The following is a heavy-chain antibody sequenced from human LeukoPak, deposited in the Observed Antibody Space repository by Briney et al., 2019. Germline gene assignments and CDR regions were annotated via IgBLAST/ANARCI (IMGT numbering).Heavy chain of an antibody. CDR3: AREGYSAEYDY. CDR1: GGTFSSYA. D-gene: IGHD1-1*01. J-gene: IGHJ4*02. Sequence: ASVKVSCKASGGTFSSYAISWVRQAPGQGLEWMGGITPIFGTANYAQKFQGRVTITADESTSTAYMELSSLRSEDTAVYYCAREGYSAEYDYWGQGTLVTVSS. CDR2: ITPIFGTA. V-gene: IGHV1-69*13.